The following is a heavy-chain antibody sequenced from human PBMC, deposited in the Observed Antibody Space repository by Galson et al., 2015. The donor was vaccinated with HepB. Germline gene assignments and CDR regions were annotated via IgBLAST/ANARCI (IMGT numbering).Heavy chain of an antibody. J-gene: IGHJ4*02. Sequence: CAISGDSVSSNRAAWNWIRQSPSRGLEWLGRTHYRSKWSSDYAASVKSRITINADTSKNQFFLQLNSVTPEDTAVYYCARGHYYDSTGAYYFDYWGQGTLVTVSS. V-gene: IGHV6-1*01. D-gene: IGHD3-22*01. CDR3: ARGHYYDSTGAYYFDY. CDR2: THYRSKWSS. CDR1: GDSVSSNRAA.